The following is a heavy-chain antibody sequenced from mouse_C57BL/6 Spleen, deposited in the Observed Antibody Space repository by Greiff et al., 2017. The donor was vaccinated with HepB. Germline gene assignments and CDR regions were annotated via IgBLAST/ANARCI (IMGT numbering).Heavy chain of an antibody. V-gene: IGHV7-3*01. J-gene: IGHJ2*01. CDR3: ARSYYYFDY. CDR2: IRNKANGYTT. Sequence: EVKLMESGGGLVQPGGSLSLSCAASGFTFTDYYMSWVRQPPGKALEWLGFIRNKANGYTTEYSASVKGRFTISRDNSHSILYLQMNALRAEDSATYYCARSYYYFDYWGQGTTLTVSS. D-gene: IGHD2-10*01. CDR1: GFTFTDYY.